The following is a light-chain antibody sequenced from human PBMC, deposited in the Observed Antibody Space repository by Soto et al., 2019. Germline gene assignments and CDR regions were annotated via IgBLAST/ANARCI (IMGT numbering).Light chain of an antibody. CDR1: QGIANF. Sequence: IQLTQSPSSLSASVGDRVTISWRASQGIANFLAWYQQKPGKAPKLLIYGASTLQSGVPSRFSGSGSGTEFTLTISSLQPEDFATYYCQQLNSFPIPFGPGTKVDIK. J-gene: IGKJ3*01. V-gene: IGKV1-9*01. CDR3: QQLNSFPIP. CDR2: GAS.